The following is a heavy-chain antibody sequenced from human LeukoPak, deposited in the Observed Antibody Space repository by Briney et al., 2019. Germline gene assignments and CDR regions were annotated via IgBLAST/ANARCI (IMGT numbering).Heavy chain of an antibody. Sequence: RGSLRLSCTASGFTFGDYAMSWFRQAPGKGLEWVSHISLSGGTIHYADSVKGRFTVSGDNAKNSLYLQMSSLRAEDTAVYYCARDFPTITSWYYFDYWGQGALVVVSS. CDR2: ISLSGGTI. D-gene: IGHD2-2*01. V-gene: IGHV3-11*01. CDR1: GFTFGDYA. J-gene: IGHJ4*02. CDR3: ARDFPTITSWYYFDY.